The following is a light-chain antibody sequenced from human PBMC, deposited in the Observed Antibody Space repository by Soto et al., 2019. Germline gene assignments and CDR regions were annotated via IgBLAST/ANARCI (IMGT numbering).Light chain of an antibody. CDR3: SSYTSSTTYV. CDR1: SSDVGGYKY. CDR2: DVS. Sequence: QSALTQPASVSGSPGQSITISCTGTSSDVGGYKYVSWYQHQPGKGPKLMLYDVSNRPSGVSNRFSGSKSGNTASLTISGLQAEDEADYYCSSYTSSTTYVFGTGTKLTVL. J-gene: IGLJ1*01. V-gene: IGLV2-14*01.